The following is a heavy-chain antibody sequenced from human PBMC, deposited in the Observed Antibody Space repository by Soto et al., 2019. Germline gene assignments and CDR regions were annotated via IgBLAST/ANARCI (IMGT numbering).Heavy chain of an antibody. J-gene: IGHJ5*02. Sequence: QLQLQESGPGLVRPSETLSLTCTVSGGSISSSSYYWGWIRQPPGKGLEWFGNIYYSGSTYYNPSLKSRVTISVDTSKNQFSLRLSSVTAADTAVYYCARLPNGAYCGGDCYSFDPWGQGTLVTVSS. CDR3: ARLPNGAYCGGDCYSFDP. V-gene: IGHV4-39*01. CDR2: IYYSGST. CDR1: GGSISSSSYY. D-gene: IGHD2-21*02.